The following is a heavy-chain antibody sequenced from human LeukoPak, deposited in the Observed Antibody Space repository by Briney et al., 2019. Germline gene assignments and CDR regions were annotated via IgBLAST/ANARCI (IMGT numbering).Heavy chain of an antibody. CDR3: ARTYYYGSGSYSEGSFNI. CDR1: VYTFTDYY. V-gene: IGHV1-2*02. J-gene: IGHJ3*02. D-gene: IGHD3-10*01. Sequence: ASVTVSCKASVYTFTDYYIRWVRHSTGQALEWVGWINPKSGDTHYAQKFQGRVTMTRDTSISTAYMELSRLRSDETAVYYCARTYYYGSGSYSEGSFNIWGQGTMVTVSS. CDR2: INPKSGDT.